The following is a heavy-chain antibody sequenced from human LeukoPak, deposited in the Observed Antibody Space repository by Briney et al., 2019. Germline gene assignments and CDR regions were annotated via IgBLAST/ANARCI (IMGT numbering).Heavy chain of an antibody. V-gene: IGHV4-34*01. CDR2: INHNGST. CDR3: ARATPSYYDFWSGPRGAFDI. Sequence: SETLSLTCAVYGGSFSGYYWSWIRQPPGKGLEWIGEINHNGSTNYNPSLKSRVTIPVDTSKNQFSLKLSSVTAADTAVYYCARATPSYYDFWSGPRGAFDIWGQGTMVTVSS. D-gene: IGHD3-3*01. J-gene: IGHJ3*02. CDR1: GGSFSGYY.